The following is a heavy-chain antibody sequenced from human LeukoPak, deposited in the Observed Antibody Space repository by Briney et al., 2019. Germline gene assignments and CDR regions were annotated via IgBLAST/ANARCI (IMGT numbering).Heavy chain of an antibody. V-gene: IGHV1-46*01. CDR3: ARALIAALDWFDP. J-gene: IGHJ5*02. Sequence: ASVEVSCKASGYTFTSYYMHWVRQTPGQGLEWMGIINPSGGSTSYAQKFQGRVTMTRDTSTSTVYMELSSLRSEDTAVYYCARALIAALDWFDPWGQGTLVTVSS. CDR2: INPSGGST. CDR1: GYTFTSYY. D-gene: IGHD6-6*01.